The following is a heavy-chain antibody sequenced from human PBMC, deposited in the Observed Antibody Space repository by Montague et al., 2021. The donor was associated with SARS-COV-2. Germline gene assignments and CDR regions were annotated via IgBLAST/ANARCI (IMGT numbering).Heavy chain of an antibody. CDR3: VRDFFATSDYFQGAFDV. D-gene: IGHD3-22*01. CDR2: IYYTGST. Sequence: SETLSLTCTVSGVPFNNYYWAWIRQTPEKGLEWIGYIYYTGSTNYNPSLRNRITISIDTSANQSSLKLRSVTPADTAVYYCVRDFFATSDYFQGAFDVWGHGTVVSVSS. V-gene: IGHV4-59*01. J-gene: IGHJ3*01. CDR1: GVPFNNYY.